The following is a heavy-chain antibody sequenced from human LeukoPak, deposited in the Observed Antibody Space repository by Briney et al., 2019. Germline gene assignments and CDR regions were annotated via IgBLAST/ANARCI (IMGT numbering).Heavy chain of an antibody. Sequence: PSETLSLTCSVAGGSISTSNYYWVRIRESPEKGLEWIVSIFHNDNAFYRPTLQRRVPVSIERSKSQFKLTPTSLTPPRTAIQYCAKTKLDWLLFVFLGEGILVTVSS. CDR1: GGSISTSNYY. J-gene: IGHJ4*02. D-gene: IGHD3-9*01. CDR2: IFHNDNA. V-gene: IGHV4-39*06. CDR3: AKTKLDWLLFVF.